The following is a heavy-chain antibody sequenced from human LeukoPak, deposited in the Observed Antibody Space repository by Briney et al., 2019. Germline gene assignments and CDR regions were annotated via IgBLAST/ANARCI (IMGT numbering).Heavy chain of an antibody. CDR3: ARDLYYDSSGYYYPHWFDP. D-gene: IGHD3-22*01. J-gene: IGHJ5*02. CDR2: IYYSGST. CDR1: GGSISSHY. V-gene: IGHV4-59*11. Sequence: SSETLSLTCTVSGGSISSHYWSWIRQPPGKGLEWIGYIYYSGSTNYNRSLKSRVTISVDTSKNQFSLKLSSVTAADTAVYYCARDLYYDSSGYYYPHWFDPWGQGTLVTVSS.